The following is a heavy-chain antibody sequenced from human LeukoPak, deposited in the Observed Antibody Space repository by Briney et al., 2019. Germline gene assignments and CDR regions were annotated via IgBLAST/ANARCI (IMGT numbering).Heavy chain of an antibody. J-gene: IGHJ6*03. CDR2: IYTSGST. CDR3: ARDVYYYYMDV. Sequence: SETLSLTCTVSGGSISSGSYYWSWLRQPAGRGLEWIGRIYTSGSTNYNPSLKSRVTISVDTSKNQFSLKLSSVTAADTAVYYCARDVYYYYMDVWGKGTTVTISS. CDR1: GGSISSGSYY. V-gene: IGHV4-61*02.